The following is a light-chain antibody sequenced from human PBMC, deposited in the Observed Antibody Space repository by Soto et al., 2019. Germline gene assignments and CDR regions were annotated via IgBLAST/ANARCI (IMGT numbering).Light chain of an antibody. CDR3: QQSYSTPRT. CDR1: RSISSY. CDR2: AAS. V-gene: IGKV1-39*01. Sequence: DIQMTQSPSSLSASVGDRVTITCRASRSISSYLNWYQQKPGKAPKLLIYAASSLQSGVPSRFSGSGSGTDFTLTISSLPPEDFATYDCQQSYSTPRTFGQGTKVYIK. J-gene: IGKJ1*01.